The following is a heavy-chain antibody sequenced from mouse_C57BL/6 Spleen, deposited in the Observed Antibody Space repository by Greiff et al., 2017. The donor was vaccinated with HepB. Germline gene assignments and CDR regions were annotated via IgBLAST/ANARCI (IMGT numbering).Heavy chain of an antibody. J-gene: IGHJ3*01. CDR3: ARGDYGFFFAY. V-gene: IGHV3-6*01. D-gene: IGHD1-1*01. CDR1: GYSITSGYY. Sequence: DVQLQESGPGLVKPSQSLSLTCSVTGYSITSGYYWNWIRQFPGNKLEWMGYISYDGSNNYNPSLKNRISITRDTSKNQFFLKLNSVTTEDTATYYCARGDYGFFFAYWGQGTLVTVSA. CDR2: ISYDGSN.